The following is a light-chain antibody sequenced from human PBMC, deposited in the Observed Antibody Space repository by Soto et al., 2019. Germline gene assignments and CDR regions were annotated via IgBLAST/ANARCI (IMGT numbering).Light chain of an antibody. CDR1: SGSIASNY. J-gene: IGLJ2*01. Sequence: NFMLTQPHSVSESPGKTVTISCTGSSGSIASNYVQWYQQRPGSAPTTVIYEDNQRPSGVPDRVSGSIDSSSNSASLTISGLKTEDEADYYCQSYDSSNQGVVFGGGTKVTVL. CDR2: EDN. V-gene: IGLV6-57*02. CDR3: QSYDSSNQGVV.